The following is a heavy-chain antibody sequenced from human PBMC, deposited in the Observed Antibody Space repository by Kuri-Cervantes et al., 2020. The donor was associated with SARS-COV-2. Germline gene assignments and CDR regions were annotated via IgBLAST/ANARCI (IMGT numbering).Heavy chain of an antibody. J-gene: IGHJ6*02. CDR2: ISSSSSYI. CDR1: GFTFSSYS. D-gene: IGHD6-13*01. V-gene: IGHV3-21*01. CDR3: ARDPYSSSWYRYYYGMDV. Sequence: GGSLRLSCAASGFTFSSYSMNWVRQAPGKGLEWVSSISSSSSYIYYADSVKGRFTISRDNAKNSLYLQMNSLRAEDTAVYYCARDPYSSSWYRYYYGMDVWGQGTTATVSS.